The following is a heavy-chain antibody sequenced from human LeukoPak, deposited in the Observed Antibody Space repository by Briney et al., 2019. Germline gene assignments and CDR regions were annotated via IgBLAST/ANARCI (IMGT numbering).Heavy chain of an antibody. CDR3: ATSIAVAGPRGDLDYFDY. D-gene: IGHD6-19*01. CDR2: ISGSGGST. CDR1: GFTFSSYA. Sequence: GGSLRLSCAASGFTFSSYAMSWVRQAPGKGLEWVSAISGSGGSTYYADSVKGRFTIPRDNSKNTLYLQMNSLRAEDTAVYYCATSIAVAGPRGDLDYFDYWGQGTLVTVSS. V-gene: IGHV3-23*01. J-gene: IGHJ4*02.